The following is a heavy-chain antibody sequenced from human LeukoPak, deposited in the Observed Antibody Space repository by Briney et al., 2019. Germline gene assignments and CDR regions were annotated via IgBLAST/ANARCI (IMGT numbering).Heavy chain of an antibody. J-gene: IGHJ6*03. Sequence: GGSLRLSCAASGFTFSRFWMTWVRQAPGKGLEWVANINQYESEKYYVDSVKGRFTISRDNAKNSLYLQMTSLRVEDTAVYYCASDYDFWSGYYYMDVWGKGTTVTVSS. D-gene: IGHD3-3*01. CDR1: GFTFSRFW. V-gene: IGHV3-7*01. CDR3: ASDYDFWSGYYYMDV. CDR2: INQYESEK.